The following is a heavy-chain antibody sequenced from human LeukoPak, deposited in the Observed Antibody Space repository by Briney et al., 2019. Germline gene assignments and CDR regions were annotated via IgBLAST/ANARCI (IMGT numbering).Heavy chain of an antibody. CDR2: IHYSGST. CDR1: GGTISSYY. D-gene: IGHD6-19*01. J-gene: IGHJ4*02. V-gene: IGHV4-59*12. CDR3: ASGRRTYSSGWYDY. Sequence: PSETLSLTCTVSGGTISSYYWNWIRQPPGKGLEWIGYIHYSGSTKYNPSLKSRVTISVDTSKNQFSLKLSSVTAADTAVYYCASGRRTYSSGWYDYWGQGTLVTVSS.